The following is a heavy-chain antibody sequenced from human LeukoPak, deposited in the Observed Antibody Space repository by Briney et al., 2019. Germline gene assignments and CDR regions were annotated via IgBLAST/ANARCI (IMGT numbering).Heavy chain of an antibody. CDR2: IYYSGST. V-gene: IGHV4-31*03. J-gene: IGHJ3*01. CDR1: GGSISSGGYY. Sequence: SETLSLTCTVSGGSISSGGYYWSWIRQHPGKGLEWIGYIYYSGSTYYNPSLKSRVTISVDTSKNQFSLKLSSVTAADTAVYYCARRWVYDKRAFDAWGQGTMVTVSS. D-gene: IGHD3-16*01. CDR3: ARRWVYDKRAFDA.